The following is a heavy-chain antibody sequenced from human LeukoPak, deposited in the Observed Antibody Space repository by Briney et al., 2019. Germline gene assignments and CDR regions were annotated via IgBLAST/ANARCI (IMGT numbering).Heavy chain of an antibody. CDR3: ARDGSPFMMTSVFDY. D-gene: IGHD3-16*01. J-gene: IGHJ4*02. V-gene: IGHV6-1*01. CDR2: TYYRSKWYN. CDR1: GDSISSKSAT. Sequence: SQTLSLTCAISGDSISSKSATWNWIRQSPSGGLEWLGRTYYRSKWYNDYAVSVKSRITINPDTSKSQFSLHLNSVTPEDTAVYYCARDGSPFMMTSVFDYWGQGTLVTVSS.